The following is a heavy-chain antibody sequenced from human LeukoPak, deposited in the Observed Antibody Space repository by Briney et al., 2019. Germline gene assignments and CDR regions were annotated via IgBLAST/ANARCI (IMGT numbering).Heavy chain of an antibody. CDR2: ISAYNGNT. CDR1: GYTFTSYG. J-gene: IGHJ4*02. D-gene: IGHD6-19*01. CDR3: ARDPSRLSSGWYGDY. Sequence: GASVKVSCKASGYTFTSYGISWVRQAPGQGLEWMGWISAYNGNTNYAQKLQGRVTMTTDTSTSTAYMELRSLRSDDTAVYYCARDPSRLSSGWYGDYWGQGTLVTVSS. V-gene: IGHV1-18*01.